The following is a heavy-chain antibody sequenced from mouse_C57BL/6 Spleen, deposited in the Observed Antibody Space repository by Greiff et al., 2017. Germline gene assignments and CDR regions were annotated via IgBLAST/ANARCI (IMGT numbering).Heavy chain of an antibody. Sequence: VQLQQSGAELVKPGASVKISCKASGYAFSSYWMNWVKQRPGKGLEWIGQIYPGDGDTNYNGKFKGKATLTADKSSSTAYMQPSSLTSEDSAVYFCARRGYGNDFDYWGQGTTLTVSS. CDR1: GYAFSSYW. V-gene: IGHV1-80*01. CDR2: IYPGDGDT. J-gene: IGHJ2*01. CDR3: ARRGYGNDFDY. D-gene: IGHD2-1*01.